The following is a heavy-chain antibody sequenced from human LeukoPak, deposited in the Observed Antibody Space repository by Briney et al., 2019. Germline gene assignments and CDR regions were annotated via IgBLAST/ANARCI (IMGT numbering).Heavy chain of an antibody. J-gene: IGHJ4*02. CDR1: GGSISSTSYY. D-gene: IGHD4-17*01. CDR3: ARDDEGTGMTTVTTGDY. V-gene: IGHV4-39*07. Sequence: SETLSLTCTVSGGSISSTSYYWGWIRQPPGKGLEWIGSISYSGTTYYNPSLKSRVTISVDKSKNQFSLKLSSVTAADTAVYYCARDDEGTGMTTVTTGDYWGQGTLVTVSS. CDR2: ISYSGTT.